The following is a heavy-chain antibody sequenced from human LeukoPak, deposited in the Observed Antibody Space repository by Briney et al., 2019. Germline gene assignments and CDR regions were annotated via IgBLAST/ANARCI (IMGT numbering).Heavy chain of an antibody. Sequence: SETLSLTCTVSGGSISSSSYYWGWIRQPPGRGLEWIGTIYYSGNTYYSPSLKSRVTISVDTSKNQFSLKLSSVTAADTAVYYYARRRETSLFDYWGQGTLVTVSS. J-gene: IGHJ4*02. CDR2: IYYSGNT. D-gene: IGHD1-7*01. V-gene: IGHV4-39*01. CDR3: ARRRETSLFDY. CDR1: GGSISSSSYY.